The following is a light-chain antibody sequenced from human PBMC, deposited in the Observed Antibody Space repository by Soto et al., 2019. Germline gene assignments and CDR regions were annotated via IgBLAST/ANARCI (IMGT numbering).Light chain of an antibody. V-gene: IGKV1-5*01. CDR3: QQLNSYPLT. J-gene: IGKJ4*01. CDR1: QSISSW. CDR2: AAS. Sequence: DIHMTQSPSTLSASVGDRVTITCRASQSISSWLAWYQQKPGKAPKLLISAASTLESGVPSRFSGSGSGTEFTLTITTLQPEDFATYYCQQLNSYPLTFGGGTKVDIK.